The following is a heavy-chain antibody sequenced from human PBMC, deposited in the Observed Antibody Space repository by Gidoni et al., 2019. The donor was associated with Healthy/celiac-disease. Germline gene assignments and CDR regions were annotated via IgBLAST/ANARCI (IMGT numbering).Heavy chain of an antibody. CDR1: GYSFTSYW. CDR2: IYPGDSDT. V-gene: IGHV5-51*01. Sequence: EVQLVQSGAEVKKPGESLKISCKGSGYSFTSYWIVWVRQMPGKGLEWMGIIYPGDSDTRYSPSFQGQVTISADKSISTAYLQWSSLKAPDTAMYYCARGLHYDFWSGYYTSKYGMDVWGQGTTVTVSS. CDR3: ARGLHYDFWSGYYTSKYGMDV. J-gene: IGHJ6*02. D-gene: IGHD3-3*01.